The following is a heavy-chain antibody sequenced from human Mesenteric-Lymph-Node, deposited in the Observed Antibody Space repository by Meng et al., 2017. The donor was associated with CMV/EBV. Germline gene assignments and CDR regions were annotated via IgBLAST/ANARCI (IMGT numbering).Heavy chain of an antibody. V-gene: IGHV4-61*01. Sequence: GSLRLSCTVSGGSVSSGSYYWSWIRQPPGKGLEWIGYIYYSGSTNYNPSLKSRVTISVDTSKNQFSLKLSSVTAADTAVYYCARDGGTQVFDYWGQGTLVTVSS. J-gene: IGHJ4*02. CDR3: ARDGGTQVFDY. CDR1: GGSVSSGSYY. D-gene: IGHD3-16*01. CDR2: IYYSGST.